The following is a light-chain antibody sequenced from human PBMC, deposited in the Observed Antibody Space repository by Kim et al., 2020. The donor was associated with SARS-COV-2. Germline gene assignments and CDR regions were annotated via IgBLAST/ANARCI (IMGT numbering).Light chain of an antibody. CDR3: QQYNGFSRT. CDR1: QSISSW. J-gene: IGKJ1*01. V-gene: IGKV1-5*03. Sequence: ASVGDRVTITCRASQSISSWLAWYQQKPGKAPNLLIYKASSLESGVPSRFSGSGSGTEFTLTISSLRPDDFATYYCQQYNGFSRTFGQGTKVDIK. CDR2: KAS.